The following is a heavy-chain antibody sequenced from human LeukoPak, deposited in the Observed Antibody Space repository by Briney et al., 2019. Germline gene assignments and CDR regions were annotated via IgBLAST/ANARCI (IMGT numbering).Heavy chain of an antibody. CDR2: ISSSGSTI. CDR3: ARFLRGYSGYGEGFDY. CDR1: GFTFSSYE. J-gene: IGHJ4*02. D-gene: IGHD5-12*01. V-gene: IGHV3-48*03. Sequence: PGGSLRLSCAASGFTFSSYEMNWVRQAPGQGLEWVSYISSSGSTIYYADSVKGRFTISRDNAKNSLYLQMNSLRAEDTAVYYCARFLRGYSGYGEGFDYWGQGTLVTVSS.